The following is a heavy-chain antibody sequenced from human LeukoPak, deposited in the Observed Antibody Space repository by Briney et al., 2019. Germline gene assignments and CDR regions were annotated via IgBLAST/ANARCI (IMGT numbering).Heavy chain of an antibody. J-gene: IGHJ4*02. V-gene: IGHV3-30*18. CDR1: GFTFSSYG. CDR2: IAYDGSQK. CDR3: AKEIAERYTSSWPFDY. D-gene: IGHD6-13*01. Sequence: GGSLRLSCAASGFTFSSYGMHWVRQAPGKGLEWVAVIAYDGSQKYYADSVKGRFTISRDNSKNTLYLQINSLRTEDTAVYYCAKEIAERYTSSWPFDYWGQGTLVTVSS.